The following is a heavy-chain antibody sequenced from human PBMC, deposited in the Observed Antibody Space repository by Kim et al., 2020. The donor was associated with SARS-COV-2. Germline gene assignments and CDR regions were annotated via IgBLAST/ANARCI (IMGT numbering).Heavy chain of an antibody. Sequence: NPTYAQGITGRFVFSLDTSVSTAYLQISSLKAEDTTVYYCAREGLGTYDYWGQGTLVTVSS. V-gene: IGHV7-4-1*02. J-gene: IGHJ4*02. D-gene: IGHD3-10*01. CDR2: NP. CDR3: AREGLGTYDY.